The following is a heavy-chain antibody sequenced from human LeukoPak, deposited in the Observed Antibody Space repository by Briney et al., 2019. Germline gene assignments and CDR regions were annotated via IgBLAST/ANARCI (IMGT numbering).Heavy chain of an antibody. CDR2: ISSSGSTI. J-gene: IGHJ6*04. CDR3: AELGITMIGGV. CDR1: GFHFSSYE. V-gene: IGHV3-48*03. Sequence: GGPLRLFCAASGFHFSSYEMNWVRQAPGKGLEGVSYISSSGSTIYYADSVKGGFTISRDNAKNSLYLQMNSLRAEDTAVYYCAELGITMIGGVWGKGTTVTISS. D-gene: IGHD3-10*02.